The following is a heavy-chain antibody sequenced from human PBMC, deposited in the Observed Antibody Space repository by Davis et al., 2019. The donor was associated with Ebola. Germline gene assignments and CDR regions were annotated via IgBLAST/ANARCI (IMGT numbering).Heavy chain of an antibody. J-gene: IGHJ6*02. Sequence: PGGSLRLSCAASGFTFDAYAMHWVRQAPGKGLEWVSVISWNSGSIGYADSVKGRFTISRDNAKNSLYLQMNSLRAEDTALYYCAKDASTVTTYYYGMDVWGQGTTVTVSS. CDR3: AKDASTVTTYYYGMDV. CDR2: ISWNSGSI. V-gene: IGHV3-9*01. CDR1: GFTFDAYA. D-gene: IGHD4-17*01.